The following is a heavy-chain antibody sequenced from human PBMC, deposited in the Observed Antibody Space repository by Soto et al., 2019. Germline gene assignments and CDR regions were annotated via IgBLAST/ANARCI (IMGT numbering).Heavy chain of an antibody. J-gene: IGHJ3*02. V-gene: IGHV3-21*01. CDR3: ARGAYYYDSSGYDAFDI. CDR2: ISSSSSYI. Sequence: GGSLRLSCAASGFTFSSYSMNWVRQAPGKGLEWVSSISSSSSYIYYADSVKGRFTISRDNAKNSLYLQMNSLRAEDTAVYYCARGAYYYDSSGYDAFDIWGQGTMVTVSS. D-gene: IGHD3-22*01. CDR1: GFTFSSYS.